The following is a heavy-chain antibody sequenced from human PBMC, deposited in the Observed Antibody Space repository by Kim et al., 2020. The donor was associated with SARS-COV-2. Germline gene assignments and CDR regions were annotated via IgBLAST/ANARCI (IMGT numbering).Heavy chain of an antibody. J-gene: IGHJ6*02. D-gene: IGHD5-18*01. CDR1: GGSFSGYY. CDR3: AMGGRGSYGTGLGFYYYYYGMGV. V-gene: IGHV4-34*01. CDR2: INHSGST. Sequence: SETLSLTCAVYGGSFSGYYWSWIRQPPGKGLEWIGEINHSGSTNYNPSLKSRVTISVYTSKNQFSLRLSSVTAADTAVYYCAMGGRGSYGTGLGFYYYYYGMGVWDQGTTVTVSS.